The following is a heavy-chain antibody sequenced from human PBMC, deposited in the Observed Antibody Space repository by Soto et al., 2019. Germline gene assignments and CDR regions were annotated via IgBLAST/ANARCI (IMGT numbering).Heavy chain of an antibody. Sequence: EVHLLESGGGLVHPGGSLRLSCAASGFTFNNYVMSWVRQAPGKGLEWVSGISSTGGGTYYADPVKVRFTISRDNSKNTLYLQMNNLRAGDTALYYCAKGHDIVVVPTVDYWGQGTLVTVSS. CDR2: ISSTGGGT. V-gene: IGHV3-23*01. J-gene: IGHJ4*02. CDR3: AKGHDIVVVPTVDY. D-gene: IGHD2-15*01. CDR1: GFTFNNYV.